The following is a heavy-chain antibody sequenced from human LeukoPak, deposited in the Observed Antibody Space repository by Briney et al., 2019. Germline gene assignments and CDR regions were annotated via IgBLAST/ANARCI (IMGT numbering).Heavy chain of an antibody. CDR3: ARGSLITMIVVVKYGFDY. CDR1: GGSISSGGYS. J-gene: IGHJ4*02. Sequence: SETLSLTCTVSGGSISSGGYSWSWIRQHPGKGLEWIGYIYYSGSTYYNPSLKSRVTISVDTSKNQFSLKLSSVTAADTAVYYCARGSLITMIVVVKYGFDYWGQGTLVTVSS. V-gene: IGHV4-31*03. D-gene: IGHD3-22*01. CDR2: IYYSGST.